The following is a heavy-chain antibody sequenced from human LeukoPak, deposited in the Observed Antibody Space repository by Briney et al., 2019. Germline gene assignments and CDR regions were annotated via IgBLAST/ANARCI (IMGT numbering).Heavy chain of an antibody. CDR1: GFTFSNYA. D-gene: IGHD2-15*01. CDR3: ARGNVVVVAATILYYYYYGMDV. Sequence: GGSLRLSCAASGFTFSNYAMSWVRQAPGKGLEWVSAISSSGDDTYYTDSVKGRFTNSRDNSKNTLYLQMNSLRAEDTAVYYCARGNVVVVAATILYYYYYGMDVWGQGTTVTVSS. J-gene: IGHJ6*02. CDR2: ISSSGDDT. V-gene: IGHV3-23*01.